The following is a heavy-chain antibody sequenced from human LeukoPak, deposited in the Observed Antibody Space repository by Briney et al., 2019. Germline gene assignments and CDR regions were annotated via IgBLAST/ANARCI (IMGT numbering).Heavy chain of an antibody. D-gene: IGHD6-6*01. V-gene: IGHV1-18*04. CDR1: APIFTDYY. CDR2: ISAYNGNT. Sequence: PSVKVSCKASAPIFTDYYMHWVRQAPGQVLEWMGWISAYNGNTNYAQKRKGTVTMTTDTSTSTAYKGLRSLRSDDTAVYYCARLSNFEQLVVVLDPWGQGNLVTVSS. CDR3: ARLSNFEQLVVVLDP. J-gene: IGHJ5*02.